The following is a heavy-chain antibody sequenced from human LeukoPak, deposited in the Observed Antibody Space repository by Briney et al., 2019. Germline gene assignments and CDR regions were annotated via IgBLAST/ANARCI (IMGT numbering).Heavy chain of an antibody. J-gene: IGHJ5*02. Sequence: PGGSLRVSSALPGFTFSSYGTHWVPQAPGKGLEWVAVIWFDGSNKYYADSVKGRFTISRDNSKNTLYLQMNSLRAEDTAVYYCARDGYCSGGSCYSNWFDPWGQGTLVTVSS. CDR1: GFTFSSYG. D-gene: IGHD2-15*01. CDR2: IWFDGSNK. CDR3: ARDGYCSGGSCYSNWFDP. V-gene: IGHV3-33*01.